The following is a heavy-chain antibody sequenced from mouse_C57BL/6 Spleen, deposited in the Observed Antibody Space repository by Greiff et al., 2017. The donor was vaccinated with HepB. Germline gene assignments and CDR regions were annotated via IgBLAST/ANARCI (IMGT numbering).Heavy chain of an antibody. V-gene: IGHV2-6*03. D-gene: IGHD1-1*01. J-gene: IGHJ4*01. CDR1: GFSLTSYG. CDR3: ARGLYYGSSYSAMDY. CDR2: IWSDGST. Sequence: VKLVESGPGLVAPSQRLSITCTVSGFSLTSYGVHWVRQPPGKGLEWLVVIWSDGSTTYNSALKSRLSISKDNSKSQVFLKMNSLQTDDTAMYYCARGLYYGSSYSAMDYWGQGTSVTVSS.